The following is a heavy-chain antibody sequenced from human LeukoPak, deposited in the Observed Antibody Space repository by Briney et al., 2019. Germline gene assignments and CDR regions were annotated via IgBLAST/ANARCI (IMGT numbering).Heavy chain of an antibody. V-gene: IGHV3-7*01. J-gene: IGHJ5*02. D-gene: IGHD4-17*01. CDR3: ARALNDYGDYPNWFDP. Sequence: GGSLRLSCAASGFSFNSYAMNWVRQAPGKGLEWVANIKQDGSEKYYVDSVKGRFTISRDNAKNSLYLQMNSLRAEDTAVYYCARALNDYGDYPNWFDPWGQGTLVTVSS. CDR1: GFSFNSYA. CDR2: IKQDGSEK.